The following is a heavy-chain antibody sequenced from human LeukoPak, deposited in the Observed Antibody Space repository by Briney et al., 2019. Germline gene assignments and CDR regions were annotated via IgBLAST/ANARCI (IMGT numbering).Heavy chain of an antibody. Sequence: SETLSLTCTVSGGSISSGGYYWSWIRQHPGKGLEWIGYIYYSGSTYYNPSLKSRVTISVDTSKNQFSLKLSSVTAADTAVYHCARDQYYYDSSGFNDQINAFDIWGQGTMVTVSS. V-gene: IGHV4-31*03. D-gene: IGHD3-22*01. CDR3: ARDQYYYDSSGFNDQINAFDI. CDR1: GGSISSGGYY. J-gene: IGHJ3*02. CDR2: IYYSGST.